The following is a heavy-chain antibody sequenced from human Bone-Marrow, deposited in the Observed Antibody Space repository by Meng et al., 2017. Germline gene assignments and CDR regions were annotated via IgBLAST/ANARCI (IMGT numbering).Heavy chain of an antibody. Sequence: GSLRLSCTVSGGSISSSSYYWGWIRQPPGKGLEWIGSIYYSGSTYYNPSLKSRVTISVDTSKNQFSLTLSSVTAADTAVYYCAREGGVLWFGELSHSRYYYGMDVWGQGTMVTVSS. CDR1: GGSISSSSYY. V-gene: IGHV4-39*07. CDR3: AREGGVLWFGELSHSRYYYGMDV. J-gene: IGHJ6*02. CDR2: IYYSGST. D-gene: IGHD3-10*01.